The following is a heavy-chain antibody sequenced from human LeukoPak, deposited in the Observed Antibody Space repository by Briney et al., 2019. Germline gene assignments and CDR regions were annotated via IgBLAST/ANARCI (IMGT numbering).Heavy chain of an antibody. V-gene: IGHV3-21*01. CDR1: GFTFSSYS. J-gene: IGHJ6*02. Sequence: GGSLRLSCAASGFTFSSYSMNWVRQAPGKGLEWVSSISSSSSYIYYADSVKGRFTISRDNAKNSLYLQMNSPRAEDTAVYYCARVQLVLSYYYYGMDVWGQGTTVTVSS. D-gene: IGHD4/OR15-4a*01. CDR2: ISSSSSYI. CDR3: ARVQLVLSYYYYGMDV.